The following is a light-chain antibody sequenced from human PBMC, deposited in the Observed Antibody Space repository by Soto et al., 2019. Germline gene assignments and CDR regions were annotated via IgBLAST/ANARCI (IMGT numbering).Light chain of an antibody. Sequence: EIVLTQSPGTLSLSPGERATLSCRASRSFSSSYLAWYQHKVGQAPRLLIYAASIRATGSPDRFSGSGSATDFTLTISRLEPEDSAVYYCHHYDSSPPYTFGQGTKLEIK. CDR1: RSFSSSY. J-gene: IGKJ2*01. V-gene: IGKV3-20*01. CDR2: AAS. CDR3: HHYDSSPPYT.